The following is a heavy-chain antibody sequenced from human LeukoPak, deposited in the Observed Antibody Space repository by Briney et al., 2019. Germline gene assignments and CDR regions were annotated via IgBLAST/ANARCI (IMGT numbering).Heavy chain of an antibody. Sequence: SETLSLTCTVSGGSISSYYWSWIRQPPGKGLEWIGYIYYSGSTNYNPSLKSRVTISVDTSKNQFSLKLSSVTAADTAVYYCARGQLLTMEPLDYWGQGTLVTVSS. V-gene: IGHV4-59*01. CDR2: IYYSGST. CDR3: ARGQLLTMEPLDY. J-gene: IGHJ4*02. D-gene: IGHD2-2*01. CDR1: GGSISSYY.